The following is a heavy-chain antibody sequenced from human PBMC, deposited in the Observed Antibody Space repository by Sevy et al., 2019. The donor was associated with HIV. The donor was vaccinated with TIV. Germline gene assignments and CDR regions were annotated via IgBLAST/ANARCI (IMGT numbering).Heavy chain of an antibody. Sequence: GGSLRLSCAASGFTFSPYWRTWVRQAPGKGLEWVANIRPDGSDKYYVYSVKGRFTISGDNAKNSMYLQMNSLRADDTAMYYGARGVGLDCWGQGALVTVSS. D-gene: IGHD1-26*01. CDR1: GFTFSPYW. CDR2: IRPDGSDK. V-gene: IGHV3-7*04. J-gene: IGHJ4*02. CDR3: ARGVGLDC.